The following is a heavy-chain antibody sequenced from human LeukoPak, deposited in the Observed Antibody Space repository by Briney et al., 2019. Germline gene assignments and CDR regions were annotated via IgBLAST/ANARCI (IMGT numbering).Heavy chain of an antibody. D-gene: IGHD6-13*01. J-gene: IGHJ4*02. Sequence: ASVNLSCKASGYTFISYGISWVRQAPGQGLEWMGWISAYNGNTNYAQKLQGRVTMTTDTSTSTAYMELKSLRSDDTAVYYCARDTSRSSSWYYVDYWGQGTLVTVSS. CDR3: ARDTSRSSSWYYVDY. CDR2: ISAYNGNT. V-gene: IGHV1-18*01. CDR1: GYTFISYG.